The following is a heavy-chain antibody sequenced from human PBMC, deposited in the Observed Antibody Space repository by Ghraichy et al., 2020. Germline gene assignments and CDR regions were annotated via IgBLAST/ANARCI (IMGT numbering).Heavy chain of an antibody. V-gene: IGHV3-30*18. D-gene: IGHD6-19*01. Sequence: GESLNISCAASGFTFSSYGMHWVRQAPGKGLEWVAVISYDGSNKYYADSVKGRFTISRDNSKNTLYLQMNSLRAEDTAVYYCAKESQHGWRAVAGTDYWGQGTLVTVSS. J-gene: IGHJ4*02. CDR1: GFTFSSYG. CDR2: ISYDGSNK. CDR3: AKESQHGWRAVAGTDY.